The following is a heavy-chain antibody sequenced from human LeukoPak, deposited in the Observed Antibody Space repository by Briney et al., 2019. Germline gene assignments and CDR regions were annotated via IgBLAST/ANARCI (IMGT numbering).Heavy chain of an antibody. CDR2: ISRSGSTI. J-gene: IGHJ4*02. CDR3: ASGYDLPY. V-gene: IGHV3-48*04. CDR1: GFTFSSYS. Sequence: PGGSLRLSCAASGFTFSSYSMNWVRQAPGKGLEWVSHISRSGSTIYYADSVKGRFTISRDNAKNSLYLQMNSLRAEDTAVYYCASGYDLPYWGQGTLVTVSS. D-gene: IGHD5-12*01.